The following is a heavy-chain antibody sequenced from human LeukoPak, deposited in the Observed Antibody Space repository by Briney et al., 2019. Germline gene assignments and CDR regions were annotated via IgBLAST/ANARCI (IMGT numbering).Heavy chain of an antibody. CDR2: IRSKAYGGTT. V-gene: IGHV3-49*03. D-gene: IGHD3-16*01. CDR3: TRGLWGEATVLDY. Sequence: GGSLRLSCIASGFTFGDYAMSWFRQAPGKGLEWVSFIRSKAYGGTTEYAASVKGRFSISRDDSKTIAYLQMNSLKTEDTAVYYCTRGLWGEATVLDYWGQGTLVTVSS. CDR1: GFTFGDYA. J-gene: IGHJ4*02.